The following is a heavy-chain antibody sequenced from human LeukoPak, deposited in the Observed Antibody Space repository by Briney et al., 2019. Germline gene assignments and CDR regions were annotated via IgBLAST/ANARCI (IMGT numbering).Heavy chain of an antibody. CDR2: IIPILGIA. CDR3: ARHVRITMVRGVITNVAWFDP. V-gene: IGHV1-69*02. J-gene: IGHJ5*02. Sequence: SVKVSCKASGYTFTGYYMHWVRQAPGQGLEWMGRIIPILGIANYAQKFQGRVTITADKSTSTAYMELSSLRSEDTAVYYCARHVRITMVRGVITNVAWFDPWGQGTLVTVSS. D-gene: IGHD3-10*01. CDR1: GYTFTGYY.